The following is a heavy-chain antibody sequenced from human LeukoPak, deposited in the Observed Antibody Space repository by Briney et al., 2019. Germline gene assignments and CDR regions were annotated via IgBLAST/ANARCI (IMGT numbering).Heavy chain of an antibody. D-gene: IGHD1-26*01. CDR1: GGTFSSYA. V-gene: IGHV1-2*06. CDR2: IIPNSGDT. Sequence: ASVKVSCKASGGTFSSYAISWVRQAPGQGLEWMGRIIPNSGDTNYAQKFQGRATMTRDTSISTAYMELNRLKSDDTAVYYCARGDSGTYSVDNWGQGTLVTVSS. CDR3: ARGDSGTYSVDN. J-gene: IGHJ4*02.